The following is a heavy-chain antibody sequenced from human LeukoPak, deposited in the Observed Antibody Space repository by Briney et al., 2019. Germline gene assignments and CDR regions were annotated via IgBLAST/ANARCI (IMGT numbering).Heavy chain of an antibody. CDR3: ARGRSITLLRGVAMSDGFDI. J-gene: IGHJ3*02. V-gene: IGHV3-21*01. CDR1: GFTFSNYG. D-gene: IGHD3-10*01. CDR2: TDTSGNYI. Sequence: GGSLRLSCAASGFTFSNYGMNWVRQARGKGLEWVSFTDTSGNYIYYGDSVKGRFTISRDNAKNLVFLQMNGLRAEDTAVYYCARGRSITLLRGVAMSDGFDIWGQGAMVAVSS.